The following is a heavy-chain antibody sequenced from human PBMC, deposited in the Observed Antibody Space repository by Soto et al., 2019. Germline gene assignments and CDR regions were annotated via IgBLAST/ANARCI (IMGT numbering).Heavy chain of an antibody. CDR3: ARDRGYDFWSGYPPPFN. D-gene: IGHD3-3*01. Sequence: GGSLRLSCAASGFTFSSYSMNWVRQAPGKGLEWVSYISSSSSTIYYADSVKGRFTISRDNAKNSLYLQMNSLRDEDTAVYYCARDRGYDFWSGYPPPFNWGQGTLVTVSS. V-gene: IGHV3-48*02. CDR2: ISSSSSTI. J-gene: IGHJ4*02. CDR1: GFTFSSYS.